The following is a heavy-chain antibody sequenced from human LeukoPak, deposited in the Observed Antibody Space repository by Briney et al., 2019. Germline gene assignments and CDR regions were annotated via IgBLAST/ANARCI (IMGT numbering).Heavy chain of an antibody. CDR2: IIPIFDIT. J-gene: IGHJ4*02. D-gene: IGHD6-13*01. CDR1: GYTFTGYY. CDR3: ARGRAPYSSRPKHYYFDY. V-gene: IGHV1-69*04. Sequence: GASVKVSCKASGYTFTGYYMHWVRQAPGQGLEWMGRIIPIFDITNYAQRFQGRVTIAADKSTGTAYMELSSLRYEDTAVYYCARGRAPYSSRPKHYYFDYWGQGTLVTVSS.